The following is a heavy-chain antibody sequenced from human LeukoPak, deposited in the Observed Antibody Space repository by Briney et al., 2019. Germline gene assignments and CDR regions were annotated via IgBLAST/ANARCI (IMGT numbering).Heavy chain of an antibody. D-gene: IGHD6-19*01. J-gene: IGHJ5*02. Sequence: GGSLRLSCAASGFTFSSYAMHWVRQAPGKWLECVAVISYDGSNKYYADSVKGRFTISRDNSKNTLYLQMNSLRAEDTAVYYCAREREFGYSSGEGWFDPWGQGTLVTVSS. CDR3: AREREFGYSSGEGWFDP. V-gene: IGHV3-30*04. CDR2: ISYDGSNK. CDR1: GFTFSSYA.